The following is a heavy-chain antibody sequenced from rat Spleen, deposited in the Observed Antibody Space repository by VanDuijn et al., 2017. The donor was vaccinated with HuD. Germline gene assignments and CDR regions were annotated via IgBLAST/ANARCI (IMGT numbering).Heavy chain of an antibody. V-gene: IGHV5-27*01. Sequence: EVQLVESGGGLVQPGRSLKLSCAASGFTFSSSGMHWIRQAPTKGLEWVAYISTGAGVPYYRDSVKGRFTIARDNAKSTLYLQMDSLRSEDTATYSCTSHCTRVSRFAYWGQGTLVTVSS. CDR2: ISTGAGVP. CDR3: TSHCTRVSRFAY. CDR1: GFTFSSSG. J-gene: IGHJ3*01. D-gene: IGHD1-4*01.